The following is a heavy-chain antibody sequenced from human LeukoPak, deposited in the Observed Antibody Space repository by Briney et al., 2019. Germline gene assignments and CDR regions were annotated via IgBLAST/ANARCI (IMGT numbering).Heavy chain of an antibody. CDR1: GFTFSSYW. CDR2: IKQDGSEK. CDR3: ARDLGYCSSTSCSSY. V-gene: IGHV3-7*01. D-gene: IGHD2-2*01. Sequence: PGGSQRLSCADSGFTFSSYWMSWVRQAPGKGLEWVANIKQDGSEKYYVDSVKGRFTISRDNAKNSLYLQMNSLRAEDTAVYYCARDLGYCSSTSCSSYWGQGTLVTVSS. J-gene: IGHJ4*02.